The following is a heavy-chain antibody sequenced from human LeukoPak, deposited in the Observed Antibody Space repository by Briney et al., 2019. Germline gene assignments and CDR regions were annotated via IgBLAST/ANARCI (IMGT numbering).Heavy chain of an antibody. J-gene: IGHJ4*02. V-gene: IGHV3-30-3*01. CDR3: ARVQLAQGFDC. D-gene: IGHD6-13*01. Sequence: GRSLRLSCAASGFTFSSYAMHWVRQAPGKGLEWVAVISYDGSNKYYADSVKGRFTISRDNSKNTLYLQMNSLRAEDTAVYYCARVQLAQGFDCWGQGTLVTVSS. CDR1: GFTFSSYA. CDR2: ISYDGSNK.